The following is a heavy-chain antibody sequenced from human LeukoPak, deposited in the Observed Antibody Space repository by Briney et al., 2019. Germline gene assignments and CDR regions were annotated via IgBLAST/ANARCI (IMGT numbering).Heavy chain of an antibody. J-gene: IGHJ5*02. CDR3: ARDVAPAVAGTSWFDP. CDR2: INAGNGNA. D-gene: IGHD6-19*01. V-gene: IGHV1-3*01. Sequence: ASVKVSCKASGYTFTSYAMHWVRQAPGQRLEWMGWINAGNGNAKYSQKFQGRVTITRDTSASTAYMELSSLRSEDTAVYYCARDVAPAVAGTSWFDPWGQGTLVTVSS. CDR1: GYTFTSYA.